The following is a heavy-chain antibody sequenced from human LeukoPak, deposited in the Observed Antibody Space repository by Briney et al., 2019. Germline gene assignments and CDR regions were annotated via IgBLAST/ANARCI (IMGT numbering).Heavy chain of an antibody. CDR1: GFAFSTFA. V-gene: IGHV3-23*01. CDR2: INGGGNTT. D-gene: IGHD6-19*01. CDR3: TKELHVAVAVADYYYFYMDV. Sequence: GGSLRLSCAASGFAFSTFAMGWVRQSPGKGLEWLSTINGGGNTTFYADSVNGRFTISRDNSKNTLYLHMDSLRPDDTAIYYCTKELHVAVAVADYYYFYMDVWGRGTAVTVSS. J-gene: IGHJ6*03.